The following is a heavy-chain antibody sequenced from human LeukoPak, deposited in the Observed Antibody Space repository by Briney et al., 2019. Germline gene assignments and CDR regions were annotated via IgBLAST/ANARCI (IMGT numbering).Heavy chain of an antibody. J-gene: IGHJ6*03. CDR1: GYTFTSYG. CDR2: ISAYNGNT. D-gene: IGHD2-15*01. CDR3: ARRTEAPGIVVVVAATRHSRYYYYYMDV. Sequence: ASVKVSCKASGYTFTSYGISWVRQAPGQGLEWMGWISAYNGNTNYAQKLQGRVTMTTDTSASTAYMELRSLRSDDTAVYYCARRTEAPGIVVVVAATRHSRYYYYYMDVWGKGTTVTVSS. V-gene: IGHV1-18*01.